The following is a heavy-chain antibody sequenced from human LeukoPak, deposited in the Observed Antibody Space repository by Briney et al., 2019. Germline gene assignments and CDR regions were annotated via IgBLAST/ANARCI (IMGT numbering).Heavy chain of an antibody. D-gene: IGHD2-21*02. J-gene: IGHJ4*02. Sequence: SETLSLTCTVSGGSISSYYWSWIRQSAGKGLEWIGHLYTRGSTNYNPSLKSRVTMSVDTSKNQFSLRLNSLTAADTAIYYCARDNCGGDCFHDYWGQGTLVTVSS. CDR1: GGSISSYY. CDR3: ARDNCGGDCFHDY. CDR2: LYTRGST. V-gene: IGHV4-4*07.